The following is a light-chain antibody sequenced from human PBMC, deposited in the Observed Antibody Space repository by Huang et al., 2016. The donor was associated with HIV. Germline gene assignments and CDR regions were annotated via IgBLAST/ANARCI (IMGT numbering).Light chain of an antibody. J-gene: IGKJ2*01. CDR2: DAS. CDR1: QDISKY. Sequence: DIQMTQSPSSLSASVGDRVTITCQASQDISKYLNWYQQKPGKAPKLLIYDASNLETGVPSRFSRGGSGTDFTFTISSLQPEDIATYYCQQYDNLPRTCGQGTKLEIK. V-gene: IGKV1-33*01. CDR3: QQYDNLPRT.